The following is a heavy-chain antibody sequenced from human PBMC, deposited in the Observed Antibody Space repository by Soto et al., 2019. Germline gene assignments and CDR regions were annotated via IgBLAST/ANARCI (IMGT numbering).Heavy chain of an antibody. CDR2: IYYSGST. CDR1: GGSISSSSYY. V-gene: IGHV4-39*01. J-gene: IGHJ4*02. CDR3: ARYAFLEWLPLDY. Sequence: SETLSLTCTVSGGSISSSSYYWGWIRQPPGKGLEWIGSIYYSGSTYYNPSLKSRVTISVDTSKNQFSLKLSSVTAAYTAVYYCARYAFLEWLPLDYWGQGTLVTVSS. D-gene: IGHD3-3*02.